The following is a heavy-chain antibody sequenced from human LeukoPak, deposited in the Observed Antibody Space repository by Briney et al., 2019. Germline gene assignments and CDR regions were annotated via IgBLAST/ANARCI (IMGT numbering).Heavy chain of an antibody. Sequence: SEPLSLPCAVSGGPIRSSNWRSWARPPPGKGLEWIWDIYHSWSTNYNPYLKSRVTISVDKSKNQLSLKLSSVTAADTAVYYCARVSLLAAATDYWGQGTLVTVSS. CDR1: GGPIRSSNW. V-gene: IGHV4-4*02. J-gene: IGHJ4*02. CDR3: ARVSLLAAATDY. D-gene: IGHD6-13*01. CDR2: IYHSWST.